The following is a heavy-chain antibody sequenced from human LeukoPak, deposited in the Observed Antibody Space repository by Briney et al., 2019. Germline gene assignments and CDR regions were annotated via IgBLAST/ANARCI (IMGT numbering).Heavy chain of an antibody. CDR2: IRQDGSEK. Sequence: GGSLRLSCAASGFTFSSYWMNWVRQAPGKGLEWVVNIRQDGSEKFYVDSMKGRFTISRDNAKNSLYLQMNYLRAEDTAVYYCSRAVSSGYYNLYFDFWGQGTLVTVSS. J-gene: IGHJ4*02. CDR1: GFTFSSYW. V-gene: IGHV3-7*04. D-gene: IGHD3-3*01. CDR3: SRAVSSGYYNLYFDF.